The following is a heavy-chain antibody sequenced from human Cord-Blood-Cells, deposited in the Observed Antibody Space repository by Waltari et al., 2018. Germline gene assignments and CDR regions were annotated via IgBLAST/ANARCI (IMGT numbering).Heavy chain of an antibody. Sequence: QAQLVPSGAEVKKPGASVRVSRKASGYTFTGSHRHWGQQAPGQGLEWMGWINPNSGGTNYAQKLQGRVTRTRYTSISTAYMELGRLRSDDTAVYYCARDQGGSRWGQGTRVTVSS. J-gene: IGHJ4*02. CDR1: GYTFTGSH. CDR2: INPNSGGT. CDR3: ARDQGGSR. V-gene: IGHV1-2*02.